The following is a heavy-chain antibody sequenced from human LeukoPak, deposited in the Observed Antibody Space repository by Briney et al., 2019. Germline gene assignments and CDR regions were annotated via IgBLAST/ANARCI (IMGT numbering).Heavy chain of an antibody. D-gene: IGHD6-19*01. V-gene: IGHV1-18*01. J-gene: IGHJ4*02. Sequence: ASVKVSCKTSGFSFPSFGISWVRQAPGQGLEWMGWISGSCGETNSAQKFQGRITLTTDTSTRTAYMELRSLRSDDTAVYYCARVLAGHPGYWGQGTLVTVSS. CDR3: ARVLAGHPGY. CDR1: GFSFPSFG. CDR2: ISGSCGET.